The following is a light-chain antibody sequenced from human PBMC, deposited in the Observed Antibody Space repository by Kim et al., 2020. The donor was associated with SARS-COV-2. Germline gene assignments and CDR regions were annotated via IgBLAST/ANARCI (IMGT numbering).Light chain of an antibody. V-gene: IGKV3D-15*01. J-gene: IGKJ2*01. CDR1: QSVSSN. CDR2: GAS. CDR3: QHQNKWPLLYT. Sequence: SPGESATLSWRARQSVSSNLAWYQQKPGQAPRLLIYGASTRAIGIPVRFSGSGSGTEFTLTISSLQSEDSAVYYCQHQNKWPLLYTFGQGTKLEI.